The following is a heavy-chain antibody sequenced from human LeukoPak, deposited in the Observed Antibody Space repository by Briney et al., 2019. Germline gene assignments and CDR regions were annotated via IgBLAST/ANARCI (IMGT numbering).Heavy chain of an antibody. Sequence: ASVNVSCKASGFTCTSHGISWVRQAPGQGLGWMGWVGANNVNTNYAQELQGSVTMTTHTSTSTAYTQMRSLRSDDTAVYYCARDHACGVWTGGTRAFDIWGQGTMVTVSS. D-gene: IGHD2-21*01. J-gene: IGHJ3*02. CDR1: GFTCTSHG. CDR3: ARDHACGVWTGGTRAFDI. CDR2: VGANNVNT. V-gene: IGHV1-18*01.